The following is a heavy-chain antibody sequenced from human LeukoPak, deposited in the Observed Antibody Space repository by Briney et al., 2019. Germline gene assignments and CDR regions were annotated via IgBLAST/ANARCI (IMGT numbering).Heavy chain of an antibody. CDR3: AREGVPAAWDY. Sequence: PGGSLRLSCAASGFNFNNYWMHWVRHAPGKGLVWVSRINSDESIIRYADTVEGRFTISRDNAKNTLHLQMHSLRAEDTAVYYCAREGVPAAWDYWGQGTLVTVSS. CDR1: GFNFNNYW. D-gene: IGHD6-13*01. CDR2: INSDESII. J-gene: IGHJ4*02. V-gene: IGHV3-74*01.